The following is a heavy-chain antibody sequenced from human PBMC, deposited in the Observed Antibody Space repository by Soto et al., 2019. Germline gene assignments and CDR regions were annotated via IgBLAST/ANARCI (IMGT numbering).Heavy chain of an antibody. J-gene: IGHJ4*02. CDR3: ARGGHVVVVTAALDY. CDR1: GDTFTDYY. CDR2: VNPSGGHT. V-gene: IGHV1-46*04. D-gene: IGHD2-21*02. Sequence: QVQLMQSGAEVKKPGASVKVSCKASGDTFTDYYIHWVRQAPGQGLEWMGTVNPSGGHTTYAQHLVGRGTMTRDTSTSTLYMERTSLTSEDTAVYYCARGGHVVVVTAALDYWGQGTLVTVSS.